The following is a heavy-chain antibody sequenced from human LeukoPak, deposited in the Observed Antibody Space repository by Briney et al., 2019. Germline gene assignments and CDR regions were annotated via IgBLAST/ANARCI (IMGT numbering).Heavy chain of an antibody. CDR2: IYYSGST. D-gene: IGHD3-22*01. J-gene: IGHJ3*02. Sequence: SQTLSLTCTVSGGSISSGDYYWSWIRQPPGKGLEWIGYIYYSGSTYYNPSLKSRVTISVDTSKNQFSLKLSSVTAADTAVYYCAGVRGYYYDSSGYYYGGDDAFDIWGQGTMVTVSS. CDR1: GGSISSGDYY. V-gene: IGHV4-30-4*08. CDR3: AGVRGYYYDSSGYYYGGDDAFDI.